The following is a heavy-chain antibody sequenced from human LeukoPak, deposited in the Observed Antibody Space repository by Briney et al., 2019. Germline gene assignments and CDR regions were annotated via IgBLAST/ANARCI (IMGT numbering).Heavy chain of an antibody. CDR3: VKSGSYYNEPYYFDY. J-gene: IGHJ4*02. CDR1: GFTFSRYA. Sequence: VQPGGSLRLSCSASGFTFSRYAMHWVRQAPGKGLEYVSGISSNGGSTYYADSVKGRFTISRDNSKNTLYFQMSNLRAEDTAVYYCVKSGSYYNEPYYFDYWGQGTLVTVSS. V-gene: IGHV3-64D*06. CDR2: ISSNGGST. D-gene: IGHD3-10*01.